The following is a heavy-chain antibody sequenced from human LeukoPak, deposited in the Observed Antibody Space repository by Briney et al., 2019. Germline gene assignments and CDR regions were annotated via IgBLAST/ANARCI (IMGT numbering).Heavy chain of an antibody. V-gene: IGHV3-23*01. D-gene: IGHD3-22*01. J-gene: IGHJ2*01. CDR3: AKDPYYYDSSGYYYRYFDL. CDR1: GFTFSSYA. CDR2: ISGSGGST. Sequence: GGSLRLSCAASGFTFSSYAMSWVRQAPGKGLEWVSAISGSGGSTYYADSVKGRFTISRDNSRNTLYLQMNSLRAEDTAVYYCAKDPYYYDSSGYYYRYFDLWGRGTLVTVSS.